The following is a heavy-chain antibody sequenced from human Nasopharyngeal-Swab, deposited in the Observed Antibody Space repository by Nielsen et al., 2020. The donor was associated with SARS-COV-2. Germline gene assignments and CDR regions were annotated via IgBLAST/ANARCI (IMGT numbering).Heavy chain of an antibody. CDR1: GYTFTELS. CDR2: FDPEDGET. J-gene: IGHJ4*02. CDR3: ATAPAYFGGDCYSVWLSR. V-gene: IGHV1-24*01. D-gene: IGHD2-21*02. Sequence: ASVKVSCKVSGYTFTELSMHWVRQAPGKGLEWMGGFDPEDGETIYAQKFQGRVTMTEDTSTDTAYMELSSLRSEDTAVYYCATAPAYFGGDCYSVWLSRWGQGTLVTVSS.